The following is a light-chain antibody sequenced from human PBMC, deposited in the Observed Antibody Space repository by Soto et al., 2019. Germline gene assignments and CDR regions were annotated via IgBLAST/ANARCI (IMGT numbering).Light chain of an antibody. CDR3: QKYNGAPWT. V-gene: IGKV1-27*01. Sequence: DIQMTQSPSSLSASVGDRVTITCRARQGISTYLVWYQQKPGTVPKLLMFAASTLQSGVPSRFSGSGSGTDFTLTISSLQTEDVATYYCQKYNGAPWTFGQGTKEEIK. CDR1: QGISTY. J-gene: IGKJ1*01. CDR2: AAS.